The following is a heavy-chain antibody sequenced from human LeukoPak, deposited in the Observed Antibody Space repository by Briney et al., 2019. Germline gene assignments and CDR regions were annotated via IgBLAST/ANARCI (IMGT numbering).Heavy chain of an antibody. CDR1: GGSISSNNYY. Sequence: SETLSLTCTVSGGSISSNNYYWGWIRQPPGKGLEWIGSISCSGSTYYNPSHKSRVTISVDTSKNQFSLKLSSVTAADTAVYYCARSDVSRDFWSGYLEIEDAFDIWGQGTMVTVSS. D-gene: IGHD3-3*01. CDR3: ARSDVSRDFWSGYLEIEDAFDI. V-gene: IGHV4-39*01. J-gene: IGHJ3*02. CDR2: ISCSGST.